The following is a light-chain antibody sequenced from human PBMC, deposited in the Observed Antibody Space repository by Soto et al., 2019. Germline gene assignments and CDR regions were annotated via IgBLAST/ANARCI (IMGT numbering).Light chain of an antibody. CDR2: RAS. Sequence: DIVLTQSPVTLSLSPGEGATLSCRASQSLSSSSLVWYQQKPGQAPTLLIFRASNRATGVPDRFSASESGTDFTLTISSLDPEDFAVYFCHQYGSSPYTFGQGTKLEMK. CDR1: QSLSSSS. CDR3: HQYGSSPYT. V-gene: IGKV3-20*01. J-gene: IGKJ2*01.